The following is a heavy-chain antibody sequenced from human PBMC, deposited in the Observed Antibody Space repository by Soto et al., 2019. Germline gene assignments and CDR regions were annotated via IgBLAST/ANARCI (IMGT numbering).Heavy chain of an antibody. CDR3: ARVRLYCRSSSCEGLSDPFDI. D-gene: IGHD2-2*01. J-gene: IGHJ3*02. CDR2: MNPNSGNT. Sequence: QVQLVQSGAEVKKPGASMKVSCEASGYTFTTYDINWVRQATGQGLEWMGWMNPNSGNTGYAQKFQGRVTMTRDTSISTAYMELSSLRSEDTAVYYCARVRLYCRSSSCEGLSDPFDIWGQGTMVTVS. CDR1: GYTFTTYD. V-gene: IGHV1-8*01.